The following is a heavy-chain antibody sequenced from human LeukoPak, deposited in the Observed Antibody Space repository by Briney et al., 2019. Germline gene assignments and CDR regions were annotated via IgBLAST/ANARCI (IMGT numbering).Heavy chain of an antibody. V-gene: IGHV3-21*01. CDR3: ARDGDAYNFDY. J-gene: IGHJ4*02. Sequence: PGGSLRLSCAASGFTFSSYSMNWVRQAPGKGLEWVSSISSSSSYIYYADSVKGRFTISRDNAKNSLYLQMNSLRREGTAVYYCARDGDAYNFDYWGQGTLVTVSS. CDR2: ISSSSSYI. CDR1: GFTFSSYS. D-gene: IGHD5-24*01.